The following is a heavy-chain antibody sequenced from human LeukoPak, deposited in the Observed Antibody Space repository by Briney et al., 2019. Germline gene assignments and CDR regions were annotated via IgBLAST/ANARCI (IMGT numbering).Heavy chain of an antibody. V-gene: IGHV4-38-2*02. J-gene: IGHJ5*02. CDR3: ARLPRAYYYGSGARHNWFDP. CDR2: IYHSGST. D-gene: IGHD3-10*01. CDR1: GYSISSGYY. Sequence: PSETLSLTCTVSGYSISSGYYWGWIRQPPGKGLEWIGSIYHSGSTYYNPSLKSRVTISVDKSKNQFSLKLSSVTAADTAVYYCARLPRAYYYGSGARHNWFDPWGQGTLVTVSS.